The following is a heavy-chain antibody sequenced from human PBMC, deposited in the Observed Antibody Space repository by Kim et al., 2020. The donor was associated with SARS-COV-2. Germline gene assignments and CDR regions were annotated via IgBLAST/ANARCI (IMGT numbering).Heavy chain of an antibody. CDR1: GASISSPGYY. Sequence: SETLSLTCTVSGASISSPGYYWSWIRQPAGKGLEWIGRISSTGTTNYNPSLKSRVTLSLDTSKKQFSLTLTSVTAADTAKYYCATFTSVAGLGYFDNWGQGALVAVSS. D-gene: IGHD6-19*01. J-gene: IGHJ4*02. CDR3: ATFTSVAGLGYFDN. CDR2: ISSTGTT. V-gene: IGHV4-61*02.